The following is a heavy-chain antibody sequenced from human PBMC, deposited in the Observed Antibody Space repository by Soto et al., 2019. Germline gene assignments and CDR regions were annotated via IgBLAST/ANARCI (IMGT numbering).Heavy chain of an antibody. J-gene: IGHJ3*02. CDR2: IYYSGSN. Sequence: QVQLQESGPGLVKPSQTLSLTCTVSGGSISSGGYYWSWIRQHPGKGLEWMGKIYYSGSNYYNPSLKIRVPISVDTSRTQSSLKLSAVTAADTAVYYFATLGASGYEGEAAFDIWGQGTMVTVSS. CDR1: GGSISSGGYY. V-gene: IGHV4-31*03. D-gene: IGHD5-12*01. CDR3: ATLGASGYEGEAAFDI.